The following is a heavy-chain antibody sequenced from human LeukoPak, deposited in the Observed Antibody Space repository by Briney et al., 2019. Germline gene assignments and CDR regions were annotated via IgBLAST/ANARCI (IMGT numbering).Heavy chain of an antibody. J-gene: IGHJ4*02. Sequence: SETLSLTCTVSGGSISSGDYYWSWIRQPPGKGLEWIGYIYYSGSTYYNPSLKSRVTISVDTSKNQFSLKLSSVTAADTAVYYCASDLSSSWVDYWGQGTLVTVSS. CDR3: ASDLSSSWVDY. CDR2: IYYSGST. V-gene: IGHV4-30-4*01. D-gene: IGHD6-13*01. CDR1: GGSISSGDYY.